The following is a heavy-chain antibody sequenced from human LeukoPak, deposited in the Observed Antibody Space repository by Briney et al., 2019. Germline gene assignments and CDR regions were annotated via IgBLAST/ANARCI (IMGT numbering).Heavy chain of an antibody. CDR1: GFTFSSYA. CDR2: ISGSGGST. D-gene: IGHD2-2*01. Sequence: PGGSLRLSCAASGFTFSSYAMSWVRQAPGKGLEWVSAISGSGGSTYYADSVKGRFTISRDNSKNTLYLQMNSLRAEDTAVYYCAKDSRGSSTSYLYYYYGMDVWGQGTTVTVSS. CDR3: AKDSRGSSTSYLYYYYGMDV. J-gene: IGHJ6*02. V-gene: IGHV3-23*01.